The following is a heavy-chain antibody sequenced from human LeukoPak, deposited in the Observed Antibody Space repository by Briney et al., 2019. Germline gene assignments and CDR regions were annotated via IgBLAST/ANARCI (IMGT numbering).Heavy chain of an antibody. CDR1: GFTFSSYA. CDR2: ISGSGGSA. V-gene: IGHV3-23*01. Sequence: GGSLRLPCAASGFTFSSYAMSWVRQAPGKGLEWVSAISGSGGSAYYADSVKGRFTISRDNSKNTLYLQMNSLRAEDTAVYYCAKDGAVTIFGSFDPWGQGTLVTVSS. J-gene: IGHJ5*02. D-gene: IGHD3-3*01. CDR3: AKDGAVTIFGSFDP.